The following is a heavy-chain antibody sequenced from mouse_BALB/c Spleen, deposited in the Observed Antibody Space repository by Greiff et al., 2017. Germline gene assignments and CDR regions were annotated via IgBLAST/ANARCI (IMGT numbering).Heavy chain of an antibody. J-gene: IGHJ3*01. Sequence: QVQLQQPGAELVKPGASVKLSCKASGYTFTSYWMHWVKQRPGQGLEWIGEINPSNGRTNYNEKFKSKATLTVDKSSSTAYMQLSSLTSEDSAVYYCARGEYGNYGWFADWGQGTLVTVSA. V-gene: IGHV1S81*02. CDR3: ARGEYGNYGWFAD. CDR1: GYTFTSYW. D-gene: IGHD2-1*01. CDR2: INPSNGRT.